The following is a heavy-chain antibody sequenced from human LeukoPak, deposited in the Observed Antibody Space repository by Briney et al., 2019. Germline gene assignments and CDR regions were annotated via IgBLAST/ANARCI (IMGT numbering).Heavy chain of an antibody. CDR3: ATSSYYYYSSGYYGFDY. CDR2: INSDGSST. D-gene: IGHD3-22*01. V-gene: IGHV3-74*01. Sequence: GGSLRLSCAASGFTFSSYWMHWVRQAPGKGLVWVSRINSDGSSTSYADSVKGRFTISRDNAKNTLYLQMNSLRAEDTAVYYCATSSYYYYSSGYYGFDYWGQGTLVTVSS. J-gene: IGHJ4*02. CDR1: GFTFSSYW.